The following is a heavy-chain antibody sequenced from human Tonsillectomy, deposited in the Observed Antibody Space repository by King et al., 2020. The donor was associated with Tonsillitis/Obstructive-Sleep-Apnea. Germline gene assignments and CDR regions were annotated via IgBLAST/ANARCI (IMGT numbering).Heavy chain of an antibody. CDR1: GFTFSNYA. CDR2: ISGSGDTI. J-gene: IGHJ4*02. V-gene: IGHV3-23*04. CDR3: AKDRSSVPAASNY. D-gene: IGHD2-2*01. Sequence: VQLVESGGGLVQPGGSLRLSCAASGFTFSNYAMSWVRQAPGKGLEWVSGISGSGDTIYYADSVKGRFTISRDNSKNTLYLQINSLRADDTAVYYCAKDRSSVPAASNYWGQGTRVTVSS.